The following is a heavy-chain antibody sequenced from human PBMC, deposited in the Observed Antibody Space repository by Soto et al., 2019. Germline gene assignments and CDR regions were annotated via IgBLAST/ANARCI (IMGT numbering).Heavy chain of an antibody. Sequence: QVQLVQSGPEVKKPGASVRVSCKASGYTISDYGITWVRQAPGDGLEWMGGISAHNGDTNYAQKFQGRVTMTTDTSTDTAYMDLRSLTSDDTAVYYCARQMVLGAEDYIDYCGQGILVTLSS. D-gene: IGHD3-10*01. CDR1: GYTISDYG. CDR2: ISAHNGDT. V-gene: IGHV1-18*04. J-gene: IGHJ4*02. CDR3: ARQMVLGAEDYIDY.